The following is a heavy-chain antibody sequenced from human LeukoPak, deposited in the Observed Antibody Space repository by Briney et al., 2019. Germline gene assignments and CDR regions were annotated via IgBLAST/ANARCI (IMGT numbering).Heavy chain of an antibody. CDR3: AREETRGYYYDSI. D-gene: IGHD3-22*01. CDR2: IIPIFGTA. Sequence: SVKVSCKASGGTFSSYAISRVRQAPGQGLEWMGGIIPIFGTANYAQKFQGRVTITADESTSTAYMELSSLRSEDTAVYYCAREETRGYYYDSIWGQGTLVTVSS. J-gene: IGHJ4*02. CDR1: GGTFSSYA. V-gene: IGHV1-69*13.